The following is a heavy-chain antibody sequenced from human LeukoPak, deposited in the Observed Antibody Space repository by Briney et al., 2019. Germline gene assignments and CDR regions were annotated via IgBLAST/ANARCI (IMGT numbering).Heavy chain of an antibody. CDR3: ARAEYYGSSKMDY. CDR2: IIPIFGTA. V-gene: IGHV1-69*13. D-gene: IGHD3-10*01. Sequence: SVKVSCKASGGTFSSYAISWVRQAPGQGLEWMGGIIPIFGTANYAQKFQGRVTITADESTSTAYMELSSLRSEDTAVYYCARAEYYGSSKMDYWGQGTLVTVSS. CDR1: GGTFSSYA. J-gene: IGHJ4*02.